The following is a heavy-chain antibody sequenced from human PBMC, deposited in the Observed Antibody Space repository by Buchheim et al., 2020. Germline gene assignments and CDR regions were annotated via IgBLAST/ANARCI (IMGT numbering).Heavy chain of an antibody. J-gene: IGHJ4*02. V-gene: IGHV3-7*01. CDR3: ARVWAHGPTYYYDS. Sequence: EVQLVESGGGLVQPGGSLRLSCAASGVNIGGNFMTWVRQAPGKGLEWVANIKHDGSEKYYVDSVKGRFTISRDNAKNSLYLQMNSLRVEDTAVYYCARVWAHGPTYYYDSWGQGTL. CDR1: GVNIGGNF. D-gene: IGHD3-22*01. CDR2: IKHDGSEK.